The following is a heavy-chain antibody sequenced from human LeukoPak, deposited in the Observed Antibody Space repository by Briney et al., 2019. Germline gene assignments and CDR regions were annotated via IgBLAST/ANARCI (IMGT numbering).Heavy chain of an antibody. J-gene: IGHJ4*02. CDR1: GFIVNSNY. Sequence: GGSLRLSCAVSGFIVNSNYMSWVRQAPGKGLEWVSIIYSGGSTYYADSVKGRFTISRDNSKNTVYLQMNSLRAEDTAVYYCAKAVRYCSSTSCSNFDYWGQGTLVTVSS. CDR3: AKAVRYCSSTSCSNFDY. V-gene: IGHV3-53*01. CDR2: IYSGGST. D-gene: IGHD2-2*01.